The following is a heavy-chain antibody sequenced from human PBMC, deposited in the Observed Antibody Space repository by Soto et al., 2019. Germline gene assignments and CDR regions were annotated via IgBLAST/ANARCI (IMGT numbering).Heavy chain of an antibody. D-gene: IGHD5-18*01. Sequence: GGSLRLSCAASGFTFSSYWMHWVRQAPGKGLEWVSVIYSGGSTYYADSVKGRFTISRDNAKNSLYLQMNSLRAEDTAVYYCAREGYRKYHYYGMDVWGQGTKVTVSS. V-gene: IGHV3-66*01. CDR2: IYSGGST. J-gene: IGHJ6*02. CDR1: GFTFSSYW. CDR3: AREGYRKYHYYGMDV.